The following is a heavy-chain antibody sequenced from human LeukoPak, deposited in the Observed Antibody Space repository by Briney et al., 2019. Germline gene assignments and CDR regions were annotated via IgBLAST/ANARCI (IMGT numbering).Heavy chain of an antibody. Sequence: LSCAASGLTFGDXFLDWVXQAPGKGLEXVGRSRNKANSYTTEYAASVKGRFTISRDDSKNSVYLQMNSLKAEDTAVYYCATXFGXDFGYWGQGTLVTVSS. CDR3: ATXFGXDFGY. J-gene: IGHJ4*02. V-gene: IGHV3-72*01. CDR1: GLTFGDXF. D-gene: IGHD5-12*01. CDR2: SRNKANSYTT.